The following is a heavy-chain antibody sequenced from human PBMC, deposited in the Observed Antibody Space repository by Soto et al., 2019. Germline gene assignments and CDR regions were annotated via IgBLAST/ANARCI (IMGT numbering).Heavy chain of an antibody. V-gene: IGHV1-69*02. CDR1: GGTFNTYT. CDR2: IIPMLTVT. Sequence: QVHLIQSGAEVKKPGSSVKVSCKAAGGTFNTYTLFWVRQAPGHGLEWMGRIIPMLTVTNSAQKFKGRLTLTADKSTGTALMELTSLRSDDTAVYYCSIGSWSAETFDVWGQGKMVTVSS. CDR3: SIGSWSAETFDV. D-gene: IGHD2-2*01. J-gene: IGHJ3*01.